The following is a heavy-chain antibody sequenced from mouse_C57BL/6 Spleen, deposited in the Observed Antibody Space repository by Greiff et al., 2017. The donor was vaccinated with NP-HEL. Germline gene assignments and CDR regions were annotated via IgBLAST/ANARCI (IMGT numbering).Heavy chain of an antibody. J-gene: IGHJ3*01. V-gene: IGHV1-52*01. CDR2: IDPSDSET. CDR1: GYTFTSYW. D-gene: IGHD2-4*01. Sequence: QVQLQQPGAELVRPGSSVKLSCKASGYTFTSYWMHWVKQRPIQGLEWIGNIDPSDSETHYNQKFKDKATLTVDKSSSTAYMQLSSLTSEDSAVYYCARRSDYDEGFAYWGQGTLVTVSA. CDR3: ARRSDYDEGFAY.